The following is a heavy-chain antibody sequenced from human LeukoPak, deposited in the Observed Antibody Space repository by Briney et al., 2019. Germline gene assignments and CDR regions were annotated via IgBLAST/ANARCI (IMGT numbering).Heavy chain of an antibody. CDR1: GFSLSTSGVG. CDR2: IYWDDDK. V-gene: IGHV2-5*02. D-gene: IGHD1-1*01. J-gene: IGHJ6*03. Sequence: PGPTLVKPTQTLTLTCTFSGFSLSTSGVGVGWIRQPPGKALEWLALIYWDDDKRYSPSLKSRLTITKDTSKNQVVLTMTNMDPVDTATYYCAHHRSFQLELYAPYYYYYMDVWGKGTTVTVSS. CDR3: AHHRSFQLELYAPYYYYYMDV.